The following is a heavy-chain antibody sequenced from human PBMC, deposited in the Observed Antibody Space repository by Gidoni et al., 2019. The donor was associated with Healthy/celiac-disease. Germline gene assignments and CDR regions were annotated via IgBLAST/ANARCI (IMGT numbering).Heavy chain of an antibody. V-gene: IGHV3-7*03. CDR2: IKQEGSEK. Sequence: EVQLVASGGGLVQPGGSLRPSCAASGCTFSSYWMSWVRQAPGKGLEWVANIKQEGSEKYYVDSVKCRFTISRDNAKNSLYLQMNSLRAEDTAVYYCARYLDRITMVRGNYYGMDVWGQGTTVTVSS. D-gene: IGHD3-10*01. CDR3: ARYLDRITMVRGNYYGMDV. CDR1: GCTFSSYW. J-gene: IGHJ6*02.